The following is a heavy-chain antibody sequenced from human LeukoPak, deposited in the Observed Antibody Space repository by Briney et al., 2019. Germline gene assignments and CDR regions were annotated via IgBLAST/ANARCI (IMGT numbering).Heavy chain of an antibody. CDR1: GYTFTGYY. CDR2: INPNSGGT. V-gene: IGHV1-2*02. CDR3: ARNTYGYKFSMDV. D-gene: IGHD5-24*01. Sequence: GASVKVSCKASGYTFTGYYMHWVRQAPGQGLEWMGWINPNSGGTNYGQKVQGRITMTTDTSTSTSYMELRNLRSDDTAVYYCARNTYGYKFSMDVWGKGTTVIISS. J-gene: IGHJ6*03.